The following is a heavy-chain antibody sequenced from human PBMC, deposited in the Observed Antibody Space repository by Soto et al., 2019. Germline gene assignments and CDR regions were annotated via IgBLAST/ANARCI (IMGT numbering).Heavy chain of an antibody. D-gene: IGHD3-22*01. V-gene: IGHV3-30*18. J-gene: IGHJ4*02. CDR2: ISYDGSNK. CDR1: GFTFSSYG. CDR3: AKDPPFGSSGYYYPVY. Sequence: QVQLVESGGGVVQPGRSLRLSCAASGFTFSSYGMHWVRQAPGKGLEWVAVISYDGSNKYYADSVKGRFTISRDNSKNTLYLQMNSLRAEDTAVYYCAKDPPFGSSGYYYPVYWGQGTLVTVSS.